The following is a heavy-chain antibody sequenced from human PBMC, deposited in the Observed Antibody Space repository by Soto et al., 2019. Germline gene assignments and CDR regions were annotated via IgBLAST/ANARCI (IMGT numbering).Heavy chain of an antibody. Sequence: ASVKVSCKASGYTFTGYYMHWGRQAPGQGLEWMGWINPNSGGTNYAQKFQGRVTMTRDTSISTAYMELSRLRSDDTAVYYCARWVPRITIFGVVTALNYYGMDVWGQGTTVTVSS. CDR1: GYTFTGYY. CDR2: INPNSGGT. D-gene: IGHD3-3*01. CDR3: ARWVPRITIFGVVTALNYYGMDV. V-gene: IGHV1-2*02. J-gene: IGHJ6*02.